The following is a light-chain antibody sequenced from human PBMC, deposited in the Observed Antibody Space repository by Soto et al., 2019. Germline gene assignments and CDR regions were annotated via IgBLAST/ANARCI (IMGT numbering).Light chain of an antibody. CDR2: CSS. CDR1: QSVLYSSNNKNY. Sequence: DIVVTKSPDSLAVSLGERATINCKSSQSVLYSSNNKNYLAWYQQKPGQPPKLLIYCSSTRESGVPDRVSGSGSGTEFTLPISSLQAEDVAVYYCQQYYIAPLNFCQGEKLEIK. V-gene: IGKV4-1*01. CDR3: QQYYIAPLN. J-gene: IGKJ2*01.